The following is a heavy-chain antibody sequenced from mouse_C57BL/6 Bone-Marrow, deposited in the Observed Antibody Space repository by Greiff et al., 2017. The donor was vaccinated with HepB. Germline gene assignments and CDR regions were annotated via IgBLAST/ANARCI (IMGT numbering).Heavy chain of an antibody. Sequence: EVQLKESGGDLVKPGGSLKLSCAASGFTFSSYGMSWVRQTPDKRLEWVATISSGGSYTYYPDSVKGRFTISRDNAKNTLYLQMSSLKSEDTAMYYCARHRWTYWGQGTLVTVSA. D-gene: IGHD1-1*02. CDR1: GFTFSSYG. CDR3: ARHRWTY. V-gene: IGHV5-6*01. J-gene: IGHJ3*01. CDR2: ISSGGSYT.